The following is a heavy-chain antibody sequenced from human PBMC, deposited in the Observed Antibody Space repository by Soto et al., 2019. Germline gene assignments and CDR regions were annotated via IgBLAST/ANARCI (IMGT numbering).Heavy chain of an antibody. D-gene: IGHD3-10*01. Sequence: QVQLQQWGAGLLKPSETLSLTCAVYGGSFSGYYWSWIRQPPGKGLEWIGEINHSGSTNYNPSLKRRVTMSVYTSKNQFSLKLSSVTAADTAVYYCARGGEMATIAYWGQGTLVTVSS. CDR2: INHSGST. CDR3: ARGGEMATIAY. V-gene: IGHV4-34*01. J-gene: IGHJ4*02. CDR1: GGSFSGYY.